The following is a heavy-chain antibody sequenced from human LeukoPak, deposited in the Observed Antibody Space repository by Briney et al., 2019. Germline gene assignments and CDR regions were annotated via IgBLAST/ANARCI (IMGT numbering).Heavy chain of an antibody. Sequence: GGSLRLSCAASGFTFSSYAMSWVRQAPGKGLEWVSYISSSSSTIYYADSVKGRFTISRDNAKNSLYLQMNSLRDEDTAVYYCARDYYGSGSYYIGFDYWGQGTLVTVSS. V-gene: IGHV3-48*02. CDR1: GFTFSSYA. CDR2: ISSSSSTI. D-gene: IGHD3-10*01. J-gene: IGHJ4*02. CDR3: ARDYYGSGSYYIGFDY.